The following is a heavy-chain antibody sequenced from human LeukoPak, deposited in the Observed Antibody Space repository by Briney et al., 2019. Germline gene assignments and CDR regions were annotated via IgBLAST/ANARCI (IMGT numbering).Heavy chain of an antibody. J-gene: IGHJ5*02. CDR1: GGSISSGGYS. D-gene: IGHD4-17*01. CDR2: IYHSGST. CDR3: ARGFENDYVWFDP. Sequence: PSETLSLTCAVSGGSISSGGYSWSWIRQPPGKGLEWIGYIYHSGSTYYNPSLKSRVTISVDRSKNQFSLKLSSVTAADTAVYYCARGFENDYVWFDPWGQGTLVTVSS. V-gene: IGHV4-30-2*01.